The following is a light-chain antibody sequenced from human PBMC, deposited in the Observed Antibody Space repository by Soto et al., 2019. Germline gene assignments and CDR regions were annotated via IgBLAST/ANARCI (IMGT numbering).Light chain of an antibody. V-gene: IGLV1-40*01. Sequence: QSVLTQPPSVSGAPGQRVTISCTGSSSNIGAGYDVHWYQQLPGTAPKLLIYGNSNRPSGVPDRFSGSKSGTSASLAITGLQAEDEDDYSCQSSDRSLSADVVFGGGTKVTVL. CDR3: QSSDRSLSADVV. CDR1: SSNIGAGYD. J-gene: IGLJ2*01. CDR2: GNS.